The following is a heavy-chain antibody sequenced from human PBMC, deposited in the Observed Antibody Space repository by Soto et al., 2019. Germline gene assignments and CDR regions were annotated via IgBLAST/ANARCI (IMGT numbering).Heavy chain of an antibody. V-gene: IGHV4-59*01. Sequence: SETLSLTCTVSGGSLNSYYWTWIRQSPGKGLEWIGYVSSAGSTNYNPSLKSRVILSLDTSTSEVSLSLTSVTAADAAVYFCARFSPPRKSYDSNPGWFDPWGQGIMVTSPQ. CDR2: VSSAGST. D-gene: IGHD3-22*01. CDR1: GGSLNSYY. CDR3: ARFSPPRKSYDSNPGWFDP. J-gene: IGHJ5*02.